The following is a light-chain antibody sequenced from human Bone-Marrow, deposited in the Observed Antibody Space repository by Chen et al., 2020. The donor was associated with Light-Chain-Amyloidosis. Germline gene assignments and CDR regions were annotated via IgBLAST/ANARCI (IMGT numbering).Light chain of an antibody. CDR1: SSDVGGDNH. CDR2: EVT. CDR3: SSYTITNTLV. J-gene: IGLJ1*01. V-gene: IGLV2-14*01. Sequence: QSPLTQPPSVSGSPGQSITISCTGTSSDVGGDNHVSWYQQHPDKAPKLMIYEVTNRPSWVPDRFSGSKSDNTASLTISGLQTEDEADYFCSSYTITNTLVFGSGTRVTVL.